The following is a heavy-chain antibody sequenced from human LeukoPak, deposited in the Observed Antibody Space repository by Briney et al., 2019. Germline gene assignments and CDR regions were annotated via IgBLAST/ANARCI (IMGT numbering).Heavy chain of an antibody. D-gene: IGHD4-17*01. CDR1: GFTFSSYE. CDR3: ARDPSYGDYADY. J-gene: IGHJ4*02. CDR2: ISSSGSTI. V-gene: IGHV3-48*03. Sequence: GGSLRLSCAASGFTFSSYETNWVRQAPGKGLEWVSYISSSGSTIYYADSVKGRFTISRGNAKNSLYLQMNSLRAEDTAVYYCARDPSYGDYADYWGQGTLVTVSS.